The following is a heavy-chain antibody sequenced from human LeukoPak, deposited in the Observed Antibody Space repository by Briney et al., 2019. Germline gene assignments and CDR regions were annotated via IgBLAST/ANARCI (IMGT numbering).Heavy chain of an antibody. V-gene: IGHV1-2*02. J-gene: IGHJ4*02. D-gene: IGHD6-13*01. CDR3: ARAFSSSWYGPGDC. CDR1: GYTFTGYY. Sequence: ASVKVSCKASGYTFTGYYIHWVRQAPGQGLEWMGWINPNSGGTNYAQNFQGRVTMTRDTSISTAYMELGRLRSDDTAVYYCARAFSSSWYGPGDCWGQGTLVTVSS. CDR2: INPNSGGT.